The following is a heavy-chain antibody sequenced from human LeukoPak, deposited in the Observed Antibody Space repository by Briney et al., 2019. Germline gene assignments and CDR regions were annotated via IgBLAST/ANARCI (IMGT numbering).Heavy chain of an antibody. J-gene: IGHJ4*02. D-gene: IGHD2-2*01. CDR2: ISYDGSNK. V-gene: IGHV3-30-3*01. CDR3: ARDPIVVVPAAIQYYFDY. Sequence: PGGSLRLSCAASGFXFSSYAMHWVRQAPGKGLEWVAVISYDGSNKYYADSVKGRFTISRDNSKNTLYLQMNSLRAEDTAVYYCARDPIVVVPAAIQYYFDYWGQGTLVTVSS. CDR1: GFXFSSYA.